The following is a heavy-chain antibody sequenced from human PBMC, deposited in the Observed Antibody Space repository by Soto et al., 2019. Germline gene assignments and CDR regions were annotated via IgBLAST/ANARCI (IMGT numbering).Heavy chain of an antibody. V-gene: IGHV4-59*01. D-gene: IGHD1-26*01. J-gene: IGHJ6*02. CDR1: GGSISSYY. CDR3: ARGHSGSYRTGEGYCYGMDV. CDR2: IYYSGST. Sequence: QVQLQESGPGLVKPSETLSLTCTVSGGSISSYYWRWIRQPPGKGLEWIGYIYYSGSTNYNPSLKSRVTISVDTSKNQFSLKLSSVTAADAAVYYCARGHSGSYRTGEGYCYGMDVWGQGTTVSVSS.